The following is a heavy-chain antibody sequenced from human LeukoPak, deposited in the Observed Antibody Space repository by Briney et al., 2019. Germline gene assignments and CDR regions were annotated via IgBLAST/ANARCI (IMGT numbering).Heavy chain of an antibody. Sequence: ASVKVSCKASGYTFTSYYMHWVRQAPGQGLEWMGIINPIGDSTNYAQKFQGRVTMTRDTSTSTVYKELSSLRSEDTAVYYCASAVVVTATLDYWGQGTLVTVSS. D-gene: IGHD2-21*02. CDR1: GYTFTSYY. CDR3: ASAVVVTATLDY. V-gene: IGHV1-46*01. CDR2: INPIGDST. J-gene: IGHJ4*02.